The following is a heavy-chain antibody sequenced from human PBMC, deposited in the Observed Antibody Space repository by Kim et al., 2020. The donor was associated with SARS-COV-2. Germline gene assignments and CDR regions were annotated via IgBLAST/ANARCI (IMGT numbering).Heavy chain of an antibody. V-gene: IGHV3-23*01. Sequence: GGSLRLSCAASGFTFSSYAMSWVRQAPGKGLEWVSAISGSGGSTYYADSVKGRFTISRDNSKNTLYLQMNSLRAEDTAVYYCAKVLGAWIQQWGMGYWGQGTLVTVSS. CDR1: GFTFSSYA. CDR3: AKVLGAWIQQWGMGY. CDR2: ISGSGGST. J-gene: IGHJ4*02. D-gene: IGHD5-18*01.